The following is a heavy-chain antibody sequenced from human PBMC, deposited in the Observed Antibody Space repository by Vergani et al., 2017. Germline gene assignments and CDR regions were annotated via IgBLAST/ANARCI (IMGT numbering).Heavy chain of an antibody. CDR3: AKDLGTSSGGGWFDP. Sequence: EVQLEESGGGLVLPGRSPRLPCVASGVTSAGYAMHWVRQAPGKGLEWVSGISWNSNSIGYADSVKGRFTISRDNAKNSLYLQMNSLRAEDTALYYCAKDLGTSSGGGWFDPWGQGTLVTVSS. CDR1: GVTSAGYA. CDR2: ISWNSNSI. V-gene: IGHV3-9*02. D-gene: IGHD6-6*01. J-gene: IGHJ5*02.